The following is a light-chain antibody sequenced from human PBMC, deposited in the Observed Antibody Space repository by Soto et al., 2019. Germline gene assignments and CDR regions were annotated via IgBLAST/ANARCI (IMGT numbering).Light chain of an antibody. CDR1: YSNIGAGYE. CDR3: SSLASSSPYV. J-gene: IGLJ1*01. CDR2: GHN. Sequence: QSVLTQPPSVSGAPGQRVTISCSGSYSNIGAGYEVHWYQQVPGTAPKLLVSGHNNRPSGVPDRFFGSKSGNTASLTISGLQAEDEADYYCSSLASSSPYVFGSGTKLTVL. V-gene: IGLV1-40*01.